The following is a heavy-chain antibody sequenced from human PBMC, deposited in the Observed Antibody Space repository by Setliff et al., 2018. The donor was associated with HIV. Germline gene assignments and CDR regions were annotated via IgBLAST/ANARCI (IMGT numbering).Heavy chain of an antibody. Sequence: SETLSLTCAVSGDSITRGGYYWSWIRQFAGKGLEWIADIYYSGRTNNNPSLKSRVTMSVDTSKNQFSLILTSVTAADTAVYYCARSSRVNCGGDCYLFDYWGQGTQVTVSS. CDR1: GDSITRGGYY. CDR3: ARSSRVNCGGDCYLFDY. V-gene: IGHV4-61*08. J-gene: IGHJ4*02. CDR2: IYYSGRT. D-gene: IGHD2-21*02.